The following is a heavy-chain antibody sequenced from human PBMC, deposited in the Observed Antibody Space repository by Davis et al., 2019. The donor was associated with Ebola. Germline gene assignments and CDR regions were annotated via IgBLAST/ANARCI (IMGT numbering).Heavy chain of an antibody. Sequence: SETPSLTCTVSGGSISSGGYYWSWIRQHPGKGLEWIGYIYYSGSTYYNPSLKSRVTISVDTSRNQFSLKLSSVTAADTAVYYCARTPYCSGGSCYSNPHFDYWGQGTLVAVSS. J-gene: IGHJ4*02. V-gene: IGHV4-31*03. D-gene: IGHD2-15*01. CDR2: IYYSGST. CDR3: ARTPYCSGGSCYSNPHFDY. CDR1: GGSISSGGYY.